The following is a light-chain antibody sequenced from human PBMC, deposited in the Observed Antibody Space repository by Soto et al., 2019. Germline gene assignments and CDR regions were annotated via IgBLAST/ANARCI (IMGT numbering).Light chain of an antibody. V-gene: IGLV2-11*01. CDR2: NGN. CDR3: CSFAGNYTSYV. Sequence: QSVLTQPRSVSGSPGQSVTISCTGTSSDVGAYKYVSWYQQHPGKAPKLMIYNGNTRPSGVPDRFSGSKSGDTASLTISGLQAEDDADYYCCSFAGNYTSYVFGTGTTVPVL. J-gene: IGLJ1*01. CDR1: SSDVGAYKY.